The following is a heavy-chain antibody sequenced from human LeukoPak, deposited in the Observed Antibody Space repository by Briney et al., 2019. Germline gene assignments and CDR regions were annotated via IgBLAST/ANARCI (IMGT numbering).Heavy chain of an antibody. CDR1: GGTFSSYA. J-gene: IGHJ4*02. D-gene: IGHD1-26*01. CDR2: IIPIFGIA. CDR3: ASGVGATTLDY. Sequence: SVKVSCKASGGTFSSYAISWVRQAPGQGLEWMGGIIPIFGIANYAQKFQGRVTITTDESTSTAYMELSSLRSEDTAVYYCASGVGATTLDYWGQGTLVTVSS. V-gene: IGHV1-69*05.